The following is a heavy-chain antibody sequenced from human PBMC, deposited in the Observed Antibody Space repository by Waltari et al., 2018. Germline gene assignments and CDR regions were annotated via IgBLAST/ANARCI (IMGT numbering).Heavy chain of an antibody. CDR2: IWYDGSNK. Sequence: QVQLVESEGGVVQPGRSLRLSCAASGFTFSSYGMPWVRQAQGKGLEWVAVIWYDGSNKYYADSVKGRFTISRDNSKNTLYLQMNSLRAEDTAMYYCAKDNYGSGSYLLDYWGQGTLVTVSS. D-gene: IGHD3-10*01. CDR1: GFTFSSYG. V-gene: IGHV3-30*18. J-gene: IGHJ4*02. CDR3: AKDNYGSGSYLLDY.